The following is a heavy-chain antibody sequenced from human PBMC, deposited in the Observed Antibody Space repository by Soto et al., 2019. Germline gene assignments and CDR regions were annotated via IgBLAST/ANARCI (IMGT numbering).Heavy chain of an antibody. J-gene: IGHJ3*02. CDR2: ISISGGTI. D-gene: IGHD5-12*01. V-gene: IGHV3-48*03. Sequence: GSLRLSCAASGFTVSSYEMAWVRQAPGKGLEWVAYISISGGTIYYGDSVEGRFTISRDNADNSLYLQMNSLRAEDTAVYYCTKEKSVINSGYDAFDIWGRGTVVTVSS. CDR3: TKEKSVINSGYDAFDI. CDR1: GFTVSSYE.